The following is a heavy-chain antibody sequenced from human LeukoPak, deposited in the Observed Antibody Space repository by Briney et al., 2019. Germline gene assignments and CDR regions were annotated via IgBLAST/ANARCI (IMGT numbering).Heavy chain of an antibody. Sequence: ASVKVSCKVSGYTLTELCMHWVRQPPGKGLEWMGGLVPEDGGTIYAQKFQGRVTMTEDTSTDTAYMELSSLRSEDTAVYYCATPAAAAALNDGFDIWGQGTMVTVSS. V-gene: IGHV1-24*01. D-gene: IGHD6-13*01. CDR3: ATPAAAAALNDGFDI. J-gene: IGHJ3*02. CDR2: LVPEDGGT. CDR1: GYTLTELC.